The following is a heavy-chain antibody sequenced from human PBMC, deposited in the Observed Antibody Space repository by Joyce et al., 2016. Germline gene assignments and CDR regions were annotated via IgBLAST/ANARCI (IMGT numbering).Heavy chain of an antibody. CDR1: GVSISSGAY. CDR3: VRVSSCLLGDDCHKFVPDF. V-gene: IGHV4-31*03. D-gene: IGHD2-21*01. CDR2: IHKGGTS. J-gene: IGHJ4*02. Sequence: QVQLQESGPGLVTPSQTLSLTCSVSGVSISSGAYWAWIRQRPGQGLEWIGDIHKGGTSYYKLALRSRVTMSVDMSRNEFSLRLSAVTAADTAVYHCVRVSSCLLGDDCHKFVPDFWGRGTLVTVSS.